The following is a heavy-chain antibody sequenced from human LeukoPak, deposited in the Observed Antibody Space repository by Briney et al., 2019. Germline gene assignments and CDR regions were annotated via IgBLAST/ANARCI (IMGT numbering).Heavy chain of an antibody. D-gene: IGHD1-26*01. V-gene: IGHV1-2*02. CDR2: INPNTGDT. Sequence: ASVEVSCKASGYALTGYYFHWVRQAPGQGLEWMGWINPNTGDTNYAEKFQGRVTLTRDTSINIAYMELSRLTSDDTAVYYCARGSGFFYYFDYWGQGTLVTVSS. CDR1: GYALTGYY. CDR3: ARGSGFFYYFDY. J-gene: IGHJ4*02.